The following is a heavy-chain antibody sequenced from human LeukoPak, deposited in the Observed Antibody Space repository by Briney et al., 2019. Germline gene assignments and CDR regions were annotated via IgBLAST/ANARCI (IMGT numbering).Heavy chain of an antibody. D-gene: IGHD3-10*01. Sequence: GGSLRLSCAASGFTFSSYAMSWVRQAPGKGLEWVSAISGSGGSTYYADSVKGRFTISRDNSKNTLYLQMNSLRAEDTAVYYCAKDRLYGSGSYYFDYWGQGTLVTVSS. V-gene: IGHV3-23*01. CDR1: GFTFSSYA. CDR2: ISGSGGST. J-gene: IGHJ4*02. CDR3: AKDRLYGSGSYYFDY.